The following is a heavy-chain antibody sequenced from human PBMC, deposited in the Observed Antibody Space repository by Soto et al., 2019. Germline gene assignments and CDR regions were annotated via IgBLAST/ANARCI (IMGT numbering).Heavy chain of an antibody. CDR2: MNPNSGNT. D-gene: IGHD3-10*01. CDR1: GYTFTSYD. J-gene: IGHJ3*02. CDR3: ASRSGSGTMSHWDI. Sequence: ASVKVSCKASGYTFTSYDINWVRQATGQGLEWMGWMNPNSGNTGYAQKFQGRVTMTRNTSISTAYMELSSLRSEDTAVYYCASRSGSGTMSHWDIWGQGTMVTVSS. V-gene: IGHV1-8*01.